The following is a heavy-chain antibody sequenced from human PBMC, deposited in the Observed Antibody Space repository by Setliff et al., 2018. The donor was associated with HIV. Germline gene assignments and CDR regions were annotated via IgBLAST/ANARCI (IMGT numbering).Heavy chain of an antibody. V-gene: IGHV4-61*02. CDR2: IYSSGST. CDR1: GDSINSGNYY. D-gene: IGHD2-21*02. J-gene: IGHJ6*02. CDR3: ARSLVMTATYGMDV. Sequence: KPSETLSLTCTVSGDSINSGNYYWSWIRQPAGKGLEWIGRIYSSGSTNYNPSLKSRVTISVDTSKNHFSLKLSSVTAADTAVYYCARSLVMTATYGMDVWGQGTTVTVSS.